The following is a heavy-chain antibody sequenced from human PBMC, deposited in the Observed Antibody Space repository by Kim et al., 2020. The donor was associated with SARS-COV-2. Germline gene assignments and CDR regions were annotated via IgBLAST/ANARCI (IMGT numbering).Heavy chain of an antibody. CDR2: ISYDGTKE. J-gene: IGHJ3*01. V-gene: IGHV3-30*18. Sequence: GGSLRLSCAASGFTFSIYGMHWVRQAPGKGLEWVAVISYDGTKEYYADSVKGRITISRDNSKNTLYLQMNSLRAEDTAVYYCAKDLGVVVPAVMGVPGWTGRKPESGAFDLWGQGTVVTVSS. CDR1: GFTFSIYG. CDR3: AKDLGVVVPAVMGVPGWTGRKPESGAFDL. D-gene: IGHD2-2*01.